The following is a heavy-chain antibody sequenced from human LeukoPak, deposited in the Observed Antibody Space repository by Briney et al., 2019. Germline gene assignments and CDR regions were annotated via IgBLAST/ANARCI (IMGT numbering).Heavy chain of an antibody. V-gene: IGHV3-23*01. D-gene: IGHD4-11*01. CDR3: TTDTVSLGGLQGYYYMDV. J-gene: IGHJ6*03. CDR1: GFTFSSYA. CDR2: ISGSGGST. Sequence: GGSLRLSCAASGFTFSSYAMSWVRQAPGKGLEWVSAISGSGGSTYYADSVKGRFTISRDNSKNTLYLQMNSLKTEDTAVYYCTTDTVSLGGLQGYYYMDVWGQGTLVTVSS.